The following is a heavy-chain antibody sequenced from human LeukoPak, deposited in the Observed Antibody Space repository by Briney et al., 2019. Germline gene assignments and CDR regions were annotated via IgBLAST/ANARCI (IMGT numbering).Heavy chain of an antibody. D-gene: IGHD3-22*01. V-gene: IGHV4-38-2*02. CDR3: ARDGDYYDSSGYYFRGNYFDY. J-gene: IGHJ4*02. CDR1: GYSISSGYY. Sequence: SSETLSLTCAVSGYSISSGYYWGWIRQPPGKGLEWIGSIYHSGSTYYNPSLKSRVTISVDTSKNQFSLKLSSVTAADTAVYYCARDGDYYDSSGYYFRGNYFDYWGQGTLVTVSS. CDR2: IYHSGST.